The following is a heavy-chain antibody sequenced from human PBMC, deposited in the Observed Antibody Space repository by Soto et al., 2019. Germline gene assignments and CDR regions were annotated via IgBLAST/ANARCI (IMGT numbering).Heavy chain of an antibody. J-gene: IGHJ4*02. V-gene: IGHV3-23*01. CDR1: GFTFDSYA. CDR3: AKDRLTVFGVVVTFED. CDR2: LSGSGYQT. Sequence: VQLLESGGGLVQPGGSLRLSCATDGFTFDSYAMHWVRQAPGKGLEWVSSLSGSGYQTYYADSVKGRRTISRDRSKNTVYLQMNSLRAEETAVYFCAKDRLTVFGVVVTFEDWGRGTLVTVAS. D-gene: IGHD3-3*01.